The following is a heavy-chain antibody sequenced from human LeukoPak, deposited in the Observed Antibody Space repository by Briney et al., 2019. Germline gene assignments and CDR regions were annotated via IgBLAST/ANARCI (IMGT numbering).Heavy chain of an antibody. Sequence: SGTLSLTCAVSGGSISSSNWWSWVRQPPGKGLEWIGYIYYSGSTNYNPSLKSRVTISVDTSKNQFSLKLSSVTAADTAVYYCARAIFGVTTRIYYYYYMDVWGKGTTVTISS. V-gene: IGHV4-4*02. CDR2: IYYSGST. J-gene: IGHJ6*03. CDR1: GGSISSSNW. CDR3: ARAIFGVTTRIYYYYYMDV. D-gene: IGHD4-17*01.